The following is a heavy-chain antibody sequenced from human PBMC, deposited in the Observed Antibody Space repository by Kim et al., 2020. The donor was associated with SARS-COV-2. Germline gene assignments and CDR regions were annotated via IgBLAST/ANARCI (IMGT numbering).Heavy chain of an antibody. Sequence: SETLSLTCTVSGYSISSGYYWGWIRQPPGKGLEWIGSIYHSGSTYYNPSLKSRVTISVDTSKNQFSLKLSSVTAADTAVYYCARGEYSSTPRGAFDIWG. CDR1: GYSISSGYY. CDR2: IYHSGST. D-gene: IGHD6-6*01. CDR3: ARGEYSSTPRGAFDI. J-gene: IGHJ3*02. V-gene: IGHV4-38-2*02.